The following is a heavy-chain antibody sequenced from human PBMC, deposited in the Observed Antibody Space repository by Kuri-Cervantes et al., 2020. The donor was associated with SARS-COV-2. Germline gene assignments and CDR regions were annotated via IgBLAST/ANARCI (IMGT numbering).Heavy chain of an antibody. D-gene: IGHD2-2*01. CDR3: ARAPYGPAARRAYYYYGMDV. CDR1: GDTFSSSY. CDR2: INPSGDST. J-gene: IGHJ6*02. V-gene: IGHV1-46*01. Sequence: ASVKVSCKASGDTFSSSYIHWVRQAPGQGLEWMGIINPSGDSTTYAQKFQGRVTITADESTSTAYMELSSLRSEDTAVYYCARAPYGPAARRAYYYYGMDVWGQGTTVTVSS.